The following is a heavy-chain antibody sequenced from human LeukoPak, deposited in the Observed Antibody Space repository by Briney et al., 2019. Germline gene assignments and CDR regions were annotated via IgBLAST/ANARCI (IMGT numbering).Heavy chain of an antibody. CDR3: AKGRGAFDI. Sequence: GGSLRPSCVASGFTFSSYGMHWVRQAPGKGLEWVAVISNDGSNKYYADSVKGRFTISRDNSKNTLYLQMNSLRAEDTAVYYCAKGRGAFDIWGQGTMVTVSS. CDR1: GFTFSSYG. D-gene: IGHD3-10*01. J-gene: IGHJ3*02. V-gene: IGHV3-30*18. CDR2: ISNDGSNK.